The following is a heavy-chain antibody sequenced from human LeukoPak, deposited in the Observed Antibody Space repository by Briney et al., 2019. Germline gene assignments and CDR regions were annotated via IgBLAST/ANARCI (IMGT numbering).Heavy chain of an antibody. CDR2: INHSGST. D-gene: IGHD2-2*02. J-gene: IGHJ4*02. CDR3: ARSRENIVVVPAAIAFDC. CDR1: GGSFSGYY. V-gene: IGHV4-34*01. Sequence: PSETLSLTCAVYGGSFSGYYWSWIRQPPGKGLEWIGEINHSGSTNYNPSLKSRVTISVDTSKNQFSLKLSSVTAADTAVYYCARSRENIVVVPAAIAFDCWGQGTLVTVSS.